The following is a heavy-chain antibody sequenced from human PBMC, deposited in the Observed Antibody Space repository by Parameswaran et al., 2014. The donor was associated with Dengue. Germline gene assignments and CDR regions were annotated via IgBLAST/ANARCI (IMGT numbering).Heavy chain of an antibody. CDR2: ISSRSNYI. J-gene: IGHJ6*02. Sequence: WIRQPPGKGLEWVSSISSRSNYIYYADSVMGRLTISRDNAKNSLYLQMNSLRAEDTAVYYCARDEDNYYQSGMDVWGQGTTVTVSS. CDR3: ARDEDNYYQSGMDV. V-gene: IGHV3-21*01.